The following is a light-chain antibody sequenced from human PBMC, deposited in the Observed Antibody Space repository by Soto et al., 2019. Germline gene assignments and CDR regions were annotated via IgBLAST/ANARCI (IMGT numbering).Light chain of an antibody. CDR3: HQRSSWPWT. CDR2: DAS. CDR1: RGIGST. Sequence: EVVMTQSPATLSVSPGERATLSCRASRGIGSTLAWYQQKPGQAPRLLIYDASTRATGIPARFSGSGSGTDFTLTISSLEPEDFAVYYCHQRSSWPWTFGQGTKVEIK. J-gene: IGKJ1*01. V-gene: IGKV3D-11*01.